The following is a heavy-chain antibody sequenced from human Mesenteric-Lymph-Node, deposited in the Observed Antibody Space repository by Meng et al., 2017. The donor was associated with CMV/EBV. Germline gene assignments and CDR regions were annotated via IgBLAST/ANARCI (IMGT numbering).Heavy chain of an antibody. D-gene: IGHD1-26*01. CDR2: INSDGSST. V-gene: IGHV3-74*01. CDR1: GFTYSSYW. J-gene: IGHJ4*02. Sequence: GESLKISCAASGFTYSSYWMHWVRQAPGKGLVWVSRINSDGSSTSYADSVKGRFTISRDNAKNTLYLQMNSLRAEDTAVYYCAKVSYSGSYGEDFDYWGQGTLVTVSS. CDR3: AKVSYSGSYGEDFDY.